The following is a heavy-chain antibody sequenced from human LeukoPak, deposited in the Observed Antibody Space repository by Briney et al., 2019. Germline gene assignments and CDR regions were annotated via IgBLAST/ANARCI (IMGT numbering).Heavy chain of an antibody. V-gene: IGHV3-23*01. Sequence: GGSLRLSCAASGFTFGSYAMTWVRQAPGKGLEWVSVISGIGVATYYADSVKGRFTVSRDSSKNTLYLQMNSLRAEDTAVYYCAKGAVTTFSSGFHYWGQGTLVSVSS. CDR1: GFTFGSYA. J-gene: IGHJ4*02. CDR3: AKGAVTTFSSGFHY. CDR2: ISGIGVAT. D-gene: IGHD4-17*01.